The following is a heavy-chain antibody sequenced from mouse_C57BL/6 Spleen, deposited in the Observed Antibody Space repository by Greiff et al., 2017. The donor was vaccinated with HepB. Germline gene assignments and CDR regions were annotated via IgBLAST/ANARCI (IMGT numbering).Heavy chain of an antibody. V-gene: IGHV5-4*01. J-gene: IGHJ3*01. CDR3: ARDERLLRPFAY. D-gene: IGHD3-2*02. Sequence: EVKLEESGGGLVKPGGSLKLSCAASGFTFSSYAMSWVRQTPEKRLEWVATISDGGSYTYYPDNVKGRFTISRDNAKNNLYLQMSHLKSEDTAMYYCARDERLLRPFAYWGQGTLVTVSA. CDR1: GFTFSSYA. CDR2: ISDGGSYT.